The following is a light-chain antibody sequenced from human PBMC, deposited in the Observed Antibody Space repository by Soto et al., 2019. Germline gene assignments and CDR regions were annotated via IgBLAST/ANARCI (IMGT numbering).Light chain of an antibody. CDR3: QQYNSWPPIT. V-gene: IGKV3-15*01. CDR1: HSVSSN. Sequence: EVVMTQSPATLSVSPGERATLSCRASHSVSSNLAWYQQKPGQAPRLLIYGASTRATGIPARFSGSGSGTEFTLTNSSLQSEDFAVYVCQQYNSWPPITFGQGTRLEIK. CDR2: GAS. J-gene: IGKJ5*01.